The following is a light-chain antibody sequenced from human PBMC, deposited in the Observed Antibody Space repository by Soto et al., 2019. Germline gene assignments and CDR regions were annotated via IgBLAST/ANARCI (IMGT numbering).Light chain of an antibody. CDR1: QSIRRY. J-gene: IGKJ4*01. CDR2: AAS. Sequence: DIQMTQSPSSLSASVGDRVTITCRASQSIRRYLTWYQQKPGKAPQLLIYAASGLQSGVPSRFSGSGSGTDFTLTISSLQPEDFATYYCQQSYTTPLTFVGGTKVEIK. V-gene: IGKV1-39*01. CDR3: QQSYTTPLT.